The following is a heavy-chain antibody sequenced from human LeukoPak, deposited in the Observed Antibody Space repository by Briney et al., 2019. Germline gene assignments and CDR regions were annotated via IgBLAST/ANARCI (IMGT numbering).Heavy chain of an antibody. D-gene: IGHD5-18*01. CDR1: GYTFTSYD. CDR2: INPNSGGT. Sequence: ASVKVSCKASGYTFTSYDINWVRQATGQGLEWMGWINPNSGGTNYAQKFQGRVTMTRDTSISTAYMELSRLRSDDTAVYYCARDRVDTAMAFDYWGQGTLVTVSS. CDR3: ARDRVDTAMAFDY. J-gene: IGHJ4*02. V-gene: IGHV1-2*02.